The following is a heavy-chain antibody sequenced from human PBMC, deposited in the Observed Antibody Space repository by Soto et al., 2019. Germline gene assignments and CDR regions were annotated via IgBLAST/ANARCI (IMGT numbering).Heavy chain of an antibody. D-gene: IGHD3-22*01. J-gene: IGHJ4*02. CDR1: GYTFTSYY. CDR3: AVLPYYYDSSGYPSFDY. CDR2: INPSGGST. V-gene: IGHV1-46*03. Sequence: ASVKVSCKASGYTFTSYYMHWVRQAPGQGLEWMGIINPSGGSTSYAQKFQGRVTMSRDTSTSTVYMELSSLRSEDTAVYYCAVLPYYYDSSGYPSFDYWGQGTLVTVSS.